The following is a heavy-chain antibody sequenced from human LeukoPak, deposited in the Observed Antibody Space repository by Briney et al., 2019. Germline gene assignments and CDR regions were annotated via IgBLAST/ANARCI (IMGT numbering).Heavy chain of an antibody. V-gene: IGHV3-48*03. CDR3: ALGAPYYYYGMDV. D-gene: IGHD3-16*01. CDR1: GFTFSSYE. CDR2: ISSSGSTI. Sequence: GGSRRLSCAASGFTFSSYEMNWVRQAPGKGLEWVSYISSSGSTIYYADSVKGRFTISRDNAKNSLYLQMNSLRAEDTAVYYCALGAPYYYYGMDVWGKGTTVTVSS. J-gene: IGHJ6*04.